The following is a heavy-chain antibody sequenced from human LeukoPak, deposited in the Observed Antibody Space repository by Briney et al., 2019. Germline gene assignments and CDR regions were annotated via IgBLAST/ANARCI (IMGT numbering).Heavy chain of an antibody. CDR3: AKDGLSVGFDP. Sequence: GRSLRLSCAASGFTFSSYGMHWVRQAPGKGLEWVAVISYDGSNKYYADSVKGRFTISRDNSKNTLYLQMNSLRAEDTAVYYCAKDGLSVGFDPWGRGTLVTVSS. CDR1: GFTFSSYG. CDR2: ISYDGSNK. J-gene: IGHJ5*02. V-gene: IGHV3-30*18.